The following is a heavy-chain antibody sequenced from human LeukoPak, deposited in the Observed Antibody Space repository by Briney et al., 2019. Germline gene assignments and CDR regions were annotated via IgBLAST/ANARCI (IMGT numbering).Heavy chain of an antibody. CDR3: VRGSGGNRYGYWGDN. Sequence: GRSLRLSCAASGFSFSNCGMHWVRKAPGKGLEWVAVIWYDGNEKHYVDSVKGRFTISRDNFKNTLYLQMNSLRADDSAVYYCVRGSGGNRYGYWGDNWGQGTLVTVSS. J-gene: IGHJ4*02. CDR2: IWYDGNEK. CDR1: GFSFSNCG. D-gene: IGHD5-12*01. V-gene: IGHV3-33*01.